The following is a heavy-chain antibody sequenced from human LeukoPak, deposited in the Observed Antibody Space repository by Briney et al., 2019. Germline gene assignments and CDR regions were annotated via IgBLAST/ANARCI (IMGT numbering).Heavy chain of an antibody. CDR2: LSYDGSNK. Sequence: GGSLRLSCAASGFTFSSYAMHWVRQAPGKGLEWVAVLSYDGSNKYYADSVKGRFTISRDNSKNTLYLQMNSLRAEDTAVYYCARDTCGGDCYWALDCWGQGTLVTVSS. CDR1: GFTFSSYA. V-gene: IGHV3-30-3*01. CDR3: ARDTCGGDCYWALDC. J-gene: IGHJ4*02. D-gene: IGHD2-21*02.